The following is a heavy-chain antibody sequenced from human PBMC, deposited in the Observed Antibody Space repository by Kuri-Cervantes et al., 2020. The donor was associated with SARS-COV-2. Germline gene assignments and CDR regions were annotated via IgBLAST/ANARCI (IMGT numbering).Heavy chain of an antibody. Sequence: LRLSCTVSGYSISSGYYWGWIRQPPGKGLELIGSIYHSGSTYYNPSLKSRVTISVDTSKNQFSLKLSSMTAADTAVYYCARVRDSSFQHWGQGTLVTVSS. CDR3: ARVRDSSFQH. D-gene: IGHD3-22*01. CDR1: GYSISSGYY. J-gene: IGHJ1*01. CDR2: IYHSGST. V-gene: IGHV4-38-2*02.